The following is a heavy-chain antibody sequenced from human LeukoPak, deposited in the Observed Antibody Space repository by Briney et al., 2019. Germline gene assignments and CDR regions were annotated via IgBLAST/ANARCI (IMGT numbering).Heavy chain of an antibody. D-gene: IGHD6-19*01. V-gene: IGHV3-48*04. CDR3: ARAVGQQWLVPALFH. J-gene: IGHJ4*02. Sequence: GGSLRLSCAASGFTFSSYSMNWVRQAPGRGLEWVSYISSSSSTIYYADSVKGRFTISRDNAKNSLYLQMNSLRVEDTAVYYCARAVGQQWLVPALFHWGQGTLVTVSS. CDR1: GFTFSSYS. CDR2: ISSSSSTI.